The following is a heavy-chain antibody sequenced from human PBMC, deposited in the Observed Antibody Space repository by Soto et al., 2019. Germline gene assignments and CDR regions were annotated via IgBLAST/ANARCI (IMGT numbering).Heavy chain of an antibody. D-gene: IGHD2-15*01. J-gene: IGHJ4*02. CDR2: ISAYNGNT. V-gene: IGHV1-18*01. Sequence: QVQLVQSGAEVKKPGASVKVSCKTSGYTFTNFGLSWVRQAPGQGLEWMGWISAYNGNTNYAQNFQGRVTMTTDTSTSTAYMERRSLGSDDTVVYYCAREGTPIDYWGQGTLVTVSS. CDR3: AREGTPIDY. CDR1: GYTFTNFG.